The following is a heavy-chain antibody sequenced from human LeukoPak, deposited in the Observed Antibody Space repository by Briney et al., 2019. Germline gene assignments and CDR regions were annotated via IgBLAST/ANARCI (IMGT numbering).Heavy chain of an antibody. CDR2: IYYSGIT. Sequence: SETLSLTCTVSGGSISSSSYYWAWIRRPPGKGLEWIGSIYYSGITYYNPSLKSRVAISVDTSKNQFSLKLSSVTAADTAVYYCARDTLVARDAFDIWGQGTMVTVSS. CDR3: ARDTLVARDAFDI. CDR1: GGSISSSSYY. J-gene: IGHJ3*02. V-gene: IGHV4-39*07. D-gene: IGHD2-15*01.